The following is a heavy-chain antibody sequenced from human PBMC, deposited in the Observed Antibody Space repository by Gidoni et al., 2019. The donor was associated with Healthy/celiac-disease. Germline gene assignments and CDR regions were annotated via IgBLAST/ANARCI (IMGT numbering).Heavy chain of an antibody. J-gene: IGHJ5*02. CDR2: INAGNGNT. CDR1: GYTFTSYA. D-gene: IGHD1-26*01. Sequence: QVQLVQSGAEVKKPGASVKVSCKASGYTFTSYAMHWVRQAPGQRLEWMGWINAGNGNTKYSQKFQGRVTITRDTSASTAYMELSSLRSEDTAVYYCARVGVGATTEEPWGQGTLVTVSS. CDR3: ARVGVGATTEEP. V-gene: IGHV1-3*01.